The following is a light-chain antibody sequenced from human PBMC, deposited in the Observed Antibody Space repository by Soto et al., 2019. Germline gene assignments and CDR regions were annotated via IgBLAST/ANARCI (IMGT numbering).Light chain of an antibody. J-gene: IGKJ1*01. V-gene: IGKV1-5*03. CDR3: QQYNSYSWT. CDR2: KTS. CDR1: QSISSY. Sequence: DIQMTQSPSTLSASVGDRVTITCRASQSISSYLAWYQQKPGKAPKLLIYKTSSLEIGVPSRFSGSGSGTEFTLTVSSLQPDDFATYYCQQYNSYSWTFGQGTKVEIK.